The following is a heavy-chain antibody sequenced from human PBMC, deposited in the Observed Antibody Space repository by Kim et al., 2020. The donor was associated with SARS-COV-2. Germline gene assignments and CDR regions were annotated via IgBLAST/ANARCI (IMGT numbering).Heavy chain of an antibody. CDR1: GYTFTSYY. CDR2: INPSGGST. D-gene: IGHD6-19*01. J-gene: IGHJ3*02. Sequence: ASVKVSCKASGYTFTSYYMHWVRQAPGQGLEWMGIINPSGGSTSYAQKFQGRVTMTRDTSTSTVYMELSSLRSEDTAVYYCARDIAVAGTGGAFDIWGQGTMVTVSS. V-gene: IGHV1-46*01. CDR3: ARDIAVAGTGGAFDI.